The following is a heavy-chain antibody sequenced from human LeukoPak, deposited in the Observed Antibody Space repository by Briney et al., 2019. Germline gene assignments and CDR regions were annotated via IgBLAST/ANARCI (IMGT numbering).Heavy chain of an antibody. J-gene: IGHJ4*02. CDR2: IYIGGTI. CDR3: ARDGENHYYDY. D-gene: IGHD7-27*01. V-gene: IGHV3-66*01. CDR1: GFTFSSYD. Sequence: GGSLRLSCAASGFTFSSYDMHWVRQAAGKGLEWVSVIYIGGTIHYADSVKGRFTISRDNSQNTVYLEMNSLRAEDTAVYYCARDGENHYYDYWGQGTLVTVST.